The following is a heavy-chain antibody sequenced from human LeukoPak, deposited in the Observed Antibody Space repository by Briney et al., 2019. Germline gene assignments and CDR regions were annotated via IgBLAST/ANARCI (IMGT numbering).Heavy chain of an antibody. D-gene: IGHD3-3*01. CDR3: ARDEGTFYDVWSGYYGIDN. V-gene: IGHV1-2*02. Sequence: ASVKVSCKASGYTFTGYYMHWLRQAPGQGLEWMGWINPKSGGTNYAQKFQGRVTVTRDTSISTAYMELSRLRSDDTAVYYCARDEGTFYDVWSGYYGIDNWGQGTLVTVSS. CDR1: GYTFTGYY. J-gene: IGHJ4*02. CDR2: INPKSGGT.